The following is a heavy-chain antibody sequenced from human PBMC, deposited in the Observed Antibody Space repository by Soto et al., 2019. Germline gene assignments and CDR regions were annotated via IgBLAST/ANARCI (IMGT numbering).Heavy chain of an antibody. D-gene: IGHD6-6*01. CDR3: ARGPLRYSSSSGWFDP. CDR2: INHSGST. J-gene: IGHJ5*02. CDR1: GGSFSGYY. Sequence: LSLTCAVYGGSFSGYYWSWIRQPPGKGLEWIGEINHSGSTNYNPSLKSQVTISVDTSKNQFSLKLSSVTAADTAVYYCARGPLRYSSSSGWFDPWGQGTLVTVSS. V-gene: IGHV4-34*01.